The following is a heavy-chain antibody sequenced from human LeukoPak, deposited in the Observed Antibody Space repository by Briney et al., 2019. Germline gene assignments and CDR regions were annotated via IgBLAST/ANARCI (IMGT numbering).Heavy chain of an antibody. CDR2: ISSSSSYI. CDR3: ARWGIAAAGLFDY. Sequence: GGSLRLSCAASGFTFSRYSMNWVRQAPGKGLEWGSSISSSSSYIYYADSVKGRFTISRDNAKNSLYLQMNSLRAEDTAVYYCARWGIAAAGLFDYWGQGTLVTVSS. D-gene: IGHD6-13*01. V-gene: IGHV3-21*01. CDR1: GFTFSRYS. J-gene: IGHJ4*02.